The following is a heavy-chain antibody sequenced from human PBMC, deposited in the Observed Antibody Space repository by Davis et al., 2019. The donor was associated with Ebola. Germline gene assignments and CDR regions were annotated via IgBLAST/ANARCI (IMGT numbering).Heavy chain of an antibody. Sequence: GESLKISCAASGFTFSTYTMNWVRQAPGKGLEWVSSISGSGGSIYYADSVKGRFTISRDNSKNTLYLQMNSLRAEDTAVYYCAKNNGFLEWLPFNYWGQGTLVTVSS. CDR2: ISGSGGSI. CDR1: GFTFSTYT. J-gene: IGHJ4*02. CDR3: AKNNGFLEWLPFNY. V-gene: IGHV3-23*01. D-gene: IGHD3-3*01.